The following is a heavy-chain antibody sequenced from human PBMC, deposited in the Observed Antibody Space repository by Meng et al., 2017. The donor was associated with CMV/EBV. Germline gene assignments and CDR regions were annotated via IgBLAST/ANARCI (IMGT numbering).Heavy chain of an antibody. CDR1: Y. D-gene: IGHD3-3*01. J-gene: IGHJ5*02. V-gene: IGHV1-2*02. CDR2: INPNSGGT. CDR3: ARDPSTYDFWSVYYIETDNWFDP. Sequence: YMRRVGQAPRQGLQWMGWINPNSGGTNYAQKLQGRVTMTRDTSISTDYMELSRLRSDDTAVYYCARDPSTYDFWSVYYIETDNWFDPWGQGTLVTVSS.